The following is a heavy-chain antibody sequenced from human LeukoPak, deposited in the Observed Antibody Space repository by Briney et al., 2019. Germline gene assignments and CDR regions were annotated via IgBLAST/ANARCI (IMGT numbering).Heavy chain of an antibody. J-gene: IGHJ3*02. CDR1: GFTFSSYA. Sequence: GGSLRLSCAASGFTFSSYAMHWVRQAPGKGLEWVAVISYDGSNKYYADSVKGRFTISRDNSKNTLYLQMNSLRAEDTAVYYCAKDQGWELATGAFDIWGQGTMVTVSS. D-gene: IGHD1-26*01. CDR2: ISYDGSNK. V-gene: IGHV3-30-3*01. CDR3: AKDQGWELATGAFDI.